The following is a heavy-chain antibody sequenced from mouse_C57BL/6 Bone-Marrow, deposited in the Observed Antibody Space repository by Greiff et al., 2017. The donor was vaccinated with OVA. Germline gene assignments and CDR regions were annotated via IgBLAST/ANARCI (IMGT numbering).Heavy chain of an antibody. D-gene: IGHD2-5*01. CDR2: IDPANGNT. Sequence: EVQLVESVAELVRPGASVKLSCTASGFNIKNTYMHWVKQRPEQGLEWIGRIDPANGNTKYAPKFQGKATITADTSSNTAYLQLSSLTSEDTAIYYCARAYYSNYVDFDYWGQGTTLTVSS. CDR1: GFNIKNTY. J-gene: IGHJ2*01. V-gene: IGHV14-3*01. CDR3: ARAYYSNYVDFDY.